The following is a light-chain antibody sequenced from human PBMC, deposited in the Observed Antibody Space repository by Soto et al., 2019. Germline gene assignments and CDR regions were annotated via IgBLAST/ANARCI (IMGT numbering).Light chain of an antibody. J-gene: IGLJ3*02. Sequence: QSVLTQPPSMSAAPGQTVTISCSGTTSNIGNNYVSWYQQLPGTAPKLLIYDNNQRPSGIPDRFSGSKSGTSATLGITGLQTGDEAEYYCATWDSSLSVGGVFGGGTQLTVL. V-gene: IGLV1-51*01. CDR3: ATWDSSLSVGGV. CDR2: DNN. CDR1: TSNIGNNY.